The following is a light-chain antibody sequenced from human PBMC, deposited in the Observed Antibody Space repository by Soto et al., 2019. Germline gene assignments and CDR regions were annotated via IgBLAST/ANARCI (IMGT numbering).Light chain of an antibody. CDR3: QQSYSPPRT. J-gene: IGKJ1*01. V-gene: IGKV3-20*01. CDR1: ERIYSAY. Sequence: EVVLTQSPGTLSLSRVERATLSCRASERIYSAYLGWYQQKPGQAPRLLIYGASSRATGIPDRFSGSGSGTDFTLTISSLLPEDFAAYYCQQSYSPPRTFGQGTKVDIK. CDR2: GAS.